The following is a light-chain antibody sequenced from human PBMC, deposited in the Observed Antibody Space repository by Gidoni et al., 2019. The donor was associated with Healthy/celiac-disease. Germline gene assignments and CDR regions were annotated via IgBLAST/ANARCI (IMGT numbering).Light chain of an antibody. J-gene: IGLJ2*01. Sequence: QSALTQPASVSGSPGQSITISCTGTSSDVGGYNYVSWYQQHPGKAPKLMIYDVSNRPSGVSNRFSGSKSGNTASLTISGLQAEDEADYYCSSYTSSSPIVVFGGGTKLTV. CDR2: DVS. V-gene: IGLV2-14*01. CDR3: SSYTSSSPIVV. CDR1: SSDVGGYNY.